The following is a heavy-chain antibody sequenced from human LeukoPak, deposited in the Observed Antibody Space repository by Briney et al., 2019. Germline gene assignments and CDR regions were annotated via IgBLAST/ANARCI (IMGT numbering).Heavy chain of an antibody. CDR2: INHSGST. J-gene: IGHJ6*03. V-gene: IGHV4-34*01. CDR3: ARGGVDTAMFRDYMDV. D-gene: IGHD5-18*01. CDR1: GGSFSGYY. Sequence: KTSETLSLTCAVYGGSFSGYYWSWIRQPPGKGLEWIGEINHSGSTNYNPSLKSRVTISVDTSKNQFSLKLSSVTAADTAVYYCARGGVDTAMFRDYMDVWGKGTTVTVSS.